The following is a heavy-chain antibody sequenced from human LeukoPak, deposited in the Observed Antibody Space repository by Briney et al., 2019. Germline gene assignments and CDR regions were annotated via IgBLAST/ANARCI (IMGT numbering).Heavy chain of an antibody. D-gene: IGHD3-10*01. CDR2: IYYSGST. V-gene: IGHV4-30-4*01. CDR1: GGSISSGDYY. CDR3: ASSAMVRGAGSDYFDY. J-gene: IGHJ4*02. Sequence: SSETLSLTCTVSGGSISSGDYYWSWIRQPPGKGLEWIGYIYYSGSTYYNPSLKSRVTISVDTSKNQFSLKLSSVTAADTAVYYCASSAMVRGAGSDYFDYWGQGTLVTVSS.